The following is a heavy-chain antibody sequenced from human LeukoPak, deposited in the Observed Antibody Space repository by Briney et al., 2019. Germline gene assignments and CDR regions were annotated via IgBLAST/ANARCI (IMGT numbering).Heavy chain of an antibody. CDR1: GFTFSSYA. J-gene: IGHJ4*02. V-gene: IGHV3-23*01. CDR2: ISGSGGST. CDR3: AKFLPTHIVVANYYFDY. D-gene: IGHD2-21*01. Sequence: GGSLRLSCAACGFTFSSYAMSWVRQAPGKGLEWVSAISGSGGSTYYADSVKGRFTISRTNSKNTLYLQMNSLRAEDTAVYYCAKFLPTHIVVANYYFDYWGQGTLVTVSS.